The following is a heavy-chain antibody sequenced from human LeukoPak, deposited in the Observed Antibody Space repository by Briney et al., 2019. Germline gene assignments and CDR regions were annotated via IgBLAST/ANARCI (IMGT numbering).Heavy chain of an antibody. D-gene: IGHD2-2*01. Sequence: ASVKVSCKASGYTFTGYYMHWVRRAPGQGLEWMGWINPNSGGTNYAQKFQGRVTMTRDTSISTAYMELSRPRSDDTAVYYCARGGDEYCSSTSCYSNWFDPWGQGTLVTVSS. V-gene: IGHV1-2*02. J-gene: IGHJ5*02. CDR3: ARGGDEYCSSTSCYSNWFDP. CDR1: GYTFTGYY. CDR2: INPNSGGT.